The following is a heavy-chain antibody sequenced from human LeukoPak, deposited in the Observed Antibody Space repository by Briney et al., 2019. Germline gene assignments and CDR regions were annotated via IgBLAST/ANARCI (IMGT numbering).Heavy chain of an antibody. CDR2: IYYSGST. V-gene: IGHV4-59*01. D-gene: IGHD5-24*01. Sequence: SETLSLTCTVSGGSISSYYWSWIRQPPGKGLEWIGYIYYSGSTNYNPSLKSRVIISVDTSKNQFSLKLSSVTAADTAVYYCASFSIVEMATINWGQGTLVTVSS. CDR1: GGSISSYY. J-gene: IGHJ4*02. CDR3: ASFSIVEMATIN.